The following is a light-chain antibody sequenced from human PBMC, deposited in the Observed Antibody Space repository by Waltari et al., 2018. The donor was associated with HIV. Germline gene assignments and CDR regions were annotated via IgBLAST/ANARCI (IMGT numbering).Light chain of an antibody. J-gene: IGKJ4*01. V-gene: IGKV3-20*01. CDR2: GAS. CDR3: QQYGNSPLT. Sequence: EIVLTQSPGTLSLSPGERATLSCRASQSISSSDLAWYQQKPGQAPRLLIYGASSGATGIPDRFSGSGSGTDFTLTLSRLEPEDFAVYYCQQYGNSPLTFGGGTKVEIK. CDR1: QSISSSD.